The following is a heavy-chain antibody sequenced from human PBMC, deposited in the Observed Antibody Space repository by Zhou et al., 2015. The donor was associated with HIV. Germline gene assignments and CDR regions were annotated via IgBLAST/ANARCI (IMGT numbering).Heavy chain of an antibody. V-gene: IGHV3-11*04. D-gene: IGHD3-10*01. Sequence: VQVVESGGRLGTAWGGSLRLSCAASGFTFSDYYMSWIRQAPGKGLEWVSYISSSGSTIYYADSVKGRFSISRDNSKNTVYLQINSLRAEDTAVYYCAREESYYGSGSYYNVAYHYYYGMDVWGQGTTVTVSS. J-gene: IGHJ6*02. CDR3: AREESYYGSGSYYNVAYHYYYGMDV. CDR2: ISSSGSTI. CDR1: GFTFSDYY.